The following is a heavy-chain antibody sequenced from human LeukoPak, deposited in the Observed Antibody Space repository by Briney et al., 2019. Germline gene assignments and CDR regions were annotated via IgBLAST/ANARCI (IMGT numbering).Heavy chain of an antibody. CDR1: GYTLTELS. V-gene: IGHV1-24*01. D-gene: IGHD2-2*01. CDR3: ATSLVVVPAATGGEYYYYGMDV. CDR2: FDPEDGET. Sequence: ASVKVSCKVSGYTLTELSMHWVRQAPGKGLEWMGGFDPEDGETIYAQKFQGRVTMTEDTSTDTAYMELSSLRSEDTAVYYCATSLVVVPAATGGEYYYYGMDVRGKGTTVTVSS. J-gene: IGHJ6*04.